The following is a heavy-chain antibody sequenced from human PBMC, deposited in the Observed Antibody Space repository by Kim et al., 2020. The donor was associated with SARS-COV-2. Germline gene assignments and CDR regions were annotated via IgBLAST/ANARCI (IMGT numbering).Heavy chain of an antibody. J-gene: IGHJ3*02. CDR2: ISYEGSKK. Sequence: GGSLRLSCAASGFNFNNYAMHWVRQSPGKGLEWVAVISYEGSKKLYADSLKGRFTVSRDSNKTTFLQMNSLTAEDTAIYYCAKVRQVFCFGEGRGGFDI. CDR3: AKVRQVFCFGEGRGGFDI. D-gene: IGHD3-10*01. CDR1: GFNFNNYA. V-gene: IGHV3-30*07.